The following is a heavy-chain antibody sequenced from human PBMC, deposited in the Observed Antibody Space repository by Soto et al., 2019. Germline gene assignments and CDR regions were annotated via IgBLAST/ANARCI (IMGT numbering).Heavy chain of an antibody. CDR1: GGSISSYY. V-gene: IGHV4-59*01. Sequence: SETLSLTCTVSGGSISSYYWSWIRQPPGKGLEWIGYIYYSGSTNYNPSLKSRVTISVDTSKNQFSLKLSSVTAADTAVSYCARDFCSGDSCYDDAFDIWGQGTMVTVSS. J-gene: IGHJ3*02. CDR2: IYYSGST. CDR3: ARDFCSGDSCYDDAFDI. D-gene: IGHD2-15*01.